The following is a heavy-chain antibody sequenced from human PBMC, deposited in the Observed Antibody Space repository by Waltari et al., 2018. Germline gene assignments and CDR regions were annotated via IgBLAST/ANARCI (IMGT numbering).Heavy chain of an antibody. J-gene: IGHJ3*02. V-gene: IGHV4-59*01. CDR2: IYYSGST. D-gene: IGHD5-12*01. CDR1: GGSISSYY. Sequence: QVQLQESGPGLVKPSETLSLTCTVSGGSISSYYWSWIRQPPGKGLEWIGYIYYSGSTNYNPSLKSRVTISVDTSKNQFSLKLSSVTAADTAVYYCARDGGRRWLQYDAFDIWGQGTMVTVSS. CDR3: ARDGGRRWLQYDAFDI.